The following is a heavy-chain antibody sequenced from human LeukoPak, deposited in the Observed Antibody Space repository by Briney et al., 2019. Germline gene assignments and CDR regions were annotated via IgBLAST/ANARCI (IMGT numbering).Heavy chain of an antibody. D-gene: IGHD2-2*01. J-gene: IGHJ4*02. CDR1: KFTFDDYG. CDR3: AKDLSRDWNYFDY. V-gene: IGHV3-30*02. Sequence: GGSLRLSCAASKFTFDDYGMHWVRQAPGKGLEWVAFIRHDGGNEYYADSVKGRFTISRDNSKDTLYLQMNSLRAEDTAVYYCAKDLSRDWNYFDYWGQGTLVTVSS. CDR2: IRHDGGNE.